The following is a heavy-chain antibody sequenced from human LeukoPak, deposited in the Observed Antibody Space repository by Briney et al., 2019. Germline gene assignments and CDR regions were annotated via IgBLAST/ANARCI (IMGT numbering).Heavy chain of an antibody. V-gene: IGHV1-69*13. Sequence: SVKVSCKASGGTFSSYAIGWVRQAPGQGLEWMGGIIPIFGTANYAQKFQGRVTITADESTSTAYMELSSLRSEDTAVYYCARAPFWSGYYTGGYYYYYMDVWGKGTTVTVSS. CDR2: IIPIFGTA. D-gene: IGHD3-3*01. J-gene: IGHJ6*03. CDR3: ARAPFWSGYYTGGYYYYYMDV. CDR1: GGTFSSYA.